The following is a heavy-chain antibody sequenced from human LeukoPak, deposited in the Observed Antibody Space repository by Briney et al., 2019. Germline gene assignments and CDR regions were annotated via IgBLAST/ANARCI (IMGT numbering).Heavy chain of an antibody. CDR1: GFTFSSYG. J-gene: IGHJ4*02. CDR3: AKVAKYYYGSETYYFFEH. D-gene: IGHD3-10*01. V-gene: IGHV3-7*01. Sequence: PGRSLRLSCAASGFTFSSYGMHWVRQAPGKGLEWVANIKQDGTEKYYVDSVKGRFTISRDNAKNSLYLQMNGLRVEDTAVYYCAKVAKYYYGSETYYFFEHWGQGTPVTASS. CDR2: IKQDGTEK.